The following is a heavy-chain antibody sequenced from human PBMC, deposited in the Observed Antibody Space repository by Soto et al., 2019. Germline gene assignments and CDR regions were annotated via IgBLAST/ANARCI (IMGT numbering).Heavy chain of an antibody. Sequence: QMQLQESAPGLVKPSQTLSLTCTVSGASITDADSYWSWVRQTPGRGLQWIGFLHYSGTTYYNPSLRGRSSLSLGMSKHQFSLRLSSVTDADTAIYYCARVHLGAAYTLASCRMFDVWGQGTPVAVSS. CDR2: LHYSGTT. D-gene: IGHD3-16*01. CDR3: ARVHLGAAYTLASCRMFDV. CDR1: GASITDADSY. V-gene: IGHV4-30-4*01. J-gene: IGHJ4*02.